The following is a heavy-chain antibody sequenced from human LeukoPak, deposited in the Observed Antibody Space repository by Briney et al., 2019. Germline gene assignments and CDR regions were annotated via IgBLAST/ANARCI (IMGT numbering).Heavy chain of an antibody. J-gene: IGHJ3*02. Sequence: PGGSLRLSCAASRFTFSSYSMSWVRQAPGKGLQWVPSITSSSSHIYYADPVKGRFTISRDSVRNSLYLQMNSLRAEDTAVYYCAGDYEGNLAFDIWGQGTMVTVSS. D-gene: IGHD4-23*01. V-gene: IGHV3-21*01. CDR1: RFTFSSYS. CDR2: ITSSSSHI. CDR3: AGDYEGNLAFDI.